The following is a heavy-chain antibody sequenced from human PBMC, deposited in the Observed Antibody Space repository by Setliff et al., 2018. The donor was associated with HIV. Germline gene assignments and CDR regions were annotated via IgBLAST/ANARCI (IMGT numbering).Heavy chain of an antibody. CDR2: ISGSGGST. CDR3: ARVGYSTGWYNWFDP. D-gene: IGHD6-19*01. Sequence: GGSLRLSCAASGFTFSSYAMNWVRQAPGKGLEWVSTISGSGGSTYYADSVKGRFTISRDNSKNTLYLQMNSLRAEDTAVYYCARVGYSTGWYNWFDPWGQGTLVTVSS. V-gene: IGHV3-23*01. J-gene: IGHJ5*02. CDR1: GFTFSSYA.